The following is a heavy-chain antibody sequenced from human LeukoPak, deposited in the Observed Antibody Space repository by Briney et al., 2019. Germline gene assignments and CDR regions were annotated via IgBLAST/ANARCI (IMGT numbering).Heavy chain of an antibody. Sequence: GGSLRLSCAASGFSFGSYSMNWVRQAPGKALEWVSSIMSSSRNIYYADSVKGRFTISRDNAKNSLYLQLSSLRAEDTAVYYCATTRAPSNGRVLYYMDVWGKGTTVTVSS. CDR3: ATTRAPSNGRVLYYMDV. CDR1: GFSFGSYS. V-gene: IGHV3-21*01. D-gene: IGHD3-3*01. J-gene: IGHJ6*03. CDR2: IMSSSRNI.